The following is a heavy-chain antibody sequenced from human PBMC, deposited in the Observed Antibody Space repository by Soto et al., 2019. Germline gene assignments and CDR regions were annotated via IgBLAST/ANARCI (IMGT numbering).Heavy chain of an antibody. J-gene: IGHJ4*02. CDR1: GGSISSYY. CDR3: ATLTTVTSFDY. Sequence: ASETLSLTCTVSGGSISSYYWSWIRQPPGKGLEWIGYIYYSGSTNYNPSLKSRVTISVDTSKNQFSLKLSSVTAADTAVYYCATLTTVTSFDYWGQGTLVTVSS. CDR2: IYYSGST. D-gene: IGHD4-17*01. V-gene: IGHV4-59*08.